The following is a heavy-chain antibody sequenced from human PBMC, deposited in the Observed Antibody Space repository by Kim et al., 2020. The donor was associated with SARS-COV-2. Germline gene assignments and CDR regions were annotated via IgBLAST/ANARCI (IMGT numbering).Heavy chain of an antibody. J-gene: IGHJ4*02. D-gene: IGHD6-19*01. CDR3: TRGSSSGWYALIDY. CDR1: GFTFGDYA. Sequence: GGSLRLSCTASGFTFGDYAMSWFRQAPGKGLEWVGFIRSKAYGGTTEYAASVKGRFTISRDDSKSIAYLQMNSLKTEDTAVYYCTRGSSSGWYALIDYWGQGTLVTVSS. V-gene: IGHV3-49*03. CDR2: IRSKAYGGTT.